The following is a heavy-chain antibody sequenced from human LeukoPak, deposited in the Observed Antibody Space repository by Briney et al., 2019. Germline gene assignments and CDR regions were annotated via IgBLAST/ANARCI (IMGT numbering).Heavy chain of an antibody. V-gene: IGHV4-59*08. CDR1: GGSINNYY. CDR3: ARQGGYDILTGDFKRGWFDP. Sequence: PSETLSLTCTVSGGSINNYYWSWIRQPPGKGLERIGYIYYSGSTNYNPSLKSRVTISVDTSKNQFSLKLSSVTAADTAVYYCARQGGYDILTGDFKRGWFDPWGQGTLVTVSS. J-gene: IGHJ5*02. D-gene: IGHD3-9*01. CDR2: IYYSGST.